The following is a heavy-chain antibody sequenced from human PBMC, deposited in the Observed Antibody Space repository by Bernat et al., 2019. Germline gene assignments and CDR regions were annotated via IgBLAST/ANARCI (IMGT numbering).Heavy chain of an antibody. CDR1: GFTFSSYS. V-gene: IGHV3-21*01. CDR3: ATLPDFWSGYYGLDY. CDR2: ISSSSSYI. Sequence: EVQLVESGGGLVKPGGSLRLSCAASGFTFSSYSMNWVRQAPGKGLEWVSSISSSSSYIYYADSVKGRFTISRDNAKNSLYLQMNSLRAEDTAVYYCATLPDFWSGYYGLDYWGQGTLVTVSS. J-gene: IGHJ4*02. D-gene: IGHD3-3*01.